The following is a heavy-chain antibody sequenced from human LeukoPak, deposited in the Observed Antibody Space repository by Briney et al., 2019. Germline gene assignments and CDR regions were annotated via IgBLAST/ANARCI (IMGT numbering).Heavy chain of an antibody. D-gene: IGHD6-19*01. CDR1: GYTFTGYY. Sequence: ASVKVSCKASGYTFTGYYMHWVRQAPGQGLEWMGWINPNSGGTSYAQKFQGRVTMTRDTSISTAYMELSRLRSDDTAVYYCARVLIRGAVAPPAGYWGQGTLVTVSS. CDR2: INPNSGGT. CDR3: ARVLIRGAVAPPAGY. V-gene: IGHV1-2*02. J-gene: IGHJ4*02.